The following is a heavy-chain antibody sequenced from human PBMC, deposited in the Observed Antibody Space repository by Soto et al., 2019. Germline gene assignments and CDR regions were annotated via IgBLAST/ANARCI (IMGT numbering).Heavy chain of an antibody. CDR2: IIPILGIA. CDR3: ARETKPGYCSSSGYYMDV. V-gene: IGHV1-69*08. Sequence: QVQLVQSGAEVKKPGFSVKVSCKASGGTFSSYTISWVRQAPGQGLEWMGRIIPILGIANYAQKFQGRVTITADKSTCTAYMELSSLRSEDTAVYYCARETKPGYCSSSGYYMDVWGKGTTVTVSS. J-gene: IGHJ6*03. D-gene: IGHD6-6*01. CDR1: GGTFSSYT.